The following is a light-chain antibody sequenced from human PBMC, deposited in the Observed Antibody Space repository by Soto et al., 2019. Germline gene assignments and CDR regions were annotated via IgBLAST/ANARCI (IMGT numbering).Light chain of an antibody. CDR3: CSYAGSYTWV. V-gene: IGLV2-11*01. CDR2: DVS. CDR1: SSDVGGYNY. J-gene: IGLJ3*02. Sequence: QSVLTQPRSVSGSPGQSVTISCTGTSSDVGGYNYVSWYQQYPGKAPKLMTYDVSKRPSGIPDCFSGSKSGNTASLTISGLQAEDEADYYCCSYAGSYTWVFGGGTKLTVL.